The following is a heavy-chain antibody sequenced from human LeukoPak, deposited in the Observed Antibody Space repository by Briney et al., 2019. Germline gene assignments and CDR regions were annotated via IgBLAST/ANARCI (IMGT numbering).Heavy chain of an antibody. CDR2: IYYSGST. CDR3: ARVGYSYGLDP. CDR1: GGSISSYY. Sequence: SETLSLTCTVSGGSISSYYWSWIRQPPGKGLEWIGYIYYSGSTNCNPSLKSRITISIDTSKNQFSLKLSSVTAADTAVYYCARVGYSYGLDPWGQGTLVTVSS. J-gene: IGHJ5*02. V-gene: IGHV4-59*01. D-gene: IGHD5-18*01.